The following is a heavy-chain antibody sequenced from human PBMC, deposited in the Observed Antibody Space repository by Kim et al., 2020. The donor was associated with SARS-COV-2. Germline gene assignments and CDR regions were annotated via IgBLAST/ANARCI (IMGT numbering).Heavy chain of an antibody. Sequence: SETLSLTCAVYGGSFSGYYWSWIRQPPGKGLEWIGEINHSGSTNYNPSLKSRVTISVDTSKNQFSLKLSSVTAADTAVYYCARFKGGSGYPRFDYWGQGTLVTVSS. CDR1: GGSFSGYY. CDR2: INHSGST. CDR3: ARFKGGSGYPRFDY. V-gene: IGHV4-34*01. J-gene: IGHJ4*02. D-gene: IGHD3-22*01.